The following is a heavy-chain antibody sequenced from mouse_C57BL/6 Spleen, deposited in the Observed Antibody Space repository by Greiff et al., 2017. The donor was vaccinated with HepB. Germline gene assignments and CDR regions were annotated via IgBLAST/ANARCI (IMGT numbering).Heavy chain of an antibody. CDR3: ARAELQNCDSSRGTDY. J-gene: IGHJ2*01. CDR1: GYTFTSYW. CDR2: IDPSDSYT. Sequence: VQLQQPGAELVMPGASVKLSCKASGYTFTSYWMHWVKQRPGQGLEWIGDIDPSDSYTNYNQKFKGKSTLTVDKSSSTAYMQLSSLTSEDSAVYYCARAELQNCDSSRGTDYWGQGTTLTVSS. V-gene: IGHV1-69*01. D-gene: IGHD1-1*01.